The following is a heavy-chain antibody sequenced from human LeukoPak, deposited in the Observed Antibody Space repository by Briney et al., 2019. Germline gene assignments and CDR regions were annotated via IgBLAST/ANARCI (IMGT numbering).Heavy chain of an antibody. D-gene: IGHD6-19*01. Sequence: PGGSLRLSCAASGFTFSSYAMHWVRQAPGKGLEWVAVISYDGSNKYYADSVKGRFTIPRDNSKNTLYLQMNSLRAEDTAVYYCARDRRHSSGWYAYWGQGTLVTVSS. V-gene: IGHV3-30*04. CDR1: GFTFSSYA. CDR3: ARDRRHSSGWYAY. CDR2: ISYDGSNK. J-gene: IGHJ4*02.